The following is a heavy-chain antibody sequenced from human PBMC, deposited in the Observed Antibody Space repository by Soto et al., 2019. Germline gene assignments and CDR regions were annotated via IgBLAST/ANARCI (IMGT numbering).Heavy chain of an antibody. D-gene: IGHD2-15*01. J-gene: IGHJ2*01. V-gene: IGHV1-8*01. CDR2: MNPNSGKA. Sequence: QVQLVQSGAEVKKPGASVKVSCKASGYTFTSYDINWVRQAAGQGLEWIGWMNPNSGKAVYAQKFQGGVTTXRNTSISTDYMELSSLRSDDTAVYFCARGLVVVSETYWECELWGRGTVVTVSS. CDR3: ARGLVVVSETYWECEL. CDR1: GYTFTSYD.